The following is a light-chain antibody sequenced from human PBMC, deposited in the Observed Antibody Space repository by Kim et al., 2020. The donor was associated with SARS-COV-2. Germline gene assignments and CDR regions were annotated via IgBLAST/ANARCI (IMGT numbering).Light chain of an antibody. CDR2: GAS. V-gene: IGKV3-15*01. J-gene: IGKJ1*01. Sequence: EVLMTPSPATLSVSPGERATLSCSARQSIGSNLDWYQQKPGQAPRLLIHGASTRATDVPARFSGSVFGTEFTLTISSLQSEEYTVYYCQQNNHWPPWTFGEGTKVEI. CDR3: QQNNHWPPWT. CDR1: QSIGSN.